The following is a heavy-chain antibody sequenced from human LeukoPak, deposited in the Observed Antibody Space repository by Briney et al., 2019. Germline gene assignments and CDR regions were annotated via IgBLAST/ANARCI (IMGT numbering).Heavy chain of an antibody. CDR1: GGSFSGYY. CDR3: ARGSRLTKPYYYYYYMDV. V-gene: IGHV4-34*01. CDR2: INHSGST. J-gene: IGHJ6*03. Sequence: SETLSLTCVVYGGSFSGYYWIWIRQPPGKELEWIGEINHSGSTNYNPSLKSRVTISVDTSKNQFSLKLSSVTAADTAVYYCARGSRLTKPYYYYYYMDVWGKATTVTVSS. D-gene: IGHD2-8*01.